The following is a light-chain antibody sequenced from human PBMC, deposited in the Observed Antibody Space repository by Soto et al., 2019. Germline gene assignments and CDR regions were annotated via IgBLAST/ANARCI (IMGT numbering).Light chain of an antibody. CDR3: QQYGRSPGLFT. CDR1: QSVSSNY. J-gene: IGKJ3*01. CDR2: GAS. Sequence: EIVLTQSPGTLSLSPGERATLSCSASQSVSSNYLAWYRQKPGQAPRLLIYGASSRASGIPDRFSGSGSGTDFTLTISRLEPEDFAVYYCQQYGRSPGLFTFGPGTKVDIK. V-gene: IGKV3-20*01.